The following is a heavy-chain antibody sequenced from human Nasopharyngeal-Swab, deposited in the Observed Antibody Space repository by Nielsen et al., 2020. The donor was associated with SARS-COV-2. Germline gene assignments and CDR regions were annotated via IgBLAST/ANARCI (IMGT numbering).Heavy chain of an antibody. Sequence: GESLKISCAASGFTFSIYGMHWVRQAPGKGLEWVSVIYSDGSTYYVDSVKGRFTISRDTSKNIVYLQMNSLRAEDTAVYYCARGGSSWDGLGFFDYWGQGTLVTVSS. V-gene: IGHV3-NL1*01. CDR2: IYSDGST. CDR3: ARGGSSWDGLGFFDY. J-gene: IGHJ4*02. D-gene: IGHD6-13*01. CDR1: GFTFSIYG.